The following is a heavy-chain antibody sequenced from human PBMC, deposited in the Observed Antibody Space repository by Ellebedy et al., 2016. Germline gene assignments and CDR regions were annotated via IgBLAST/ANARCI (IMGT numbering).Heavy chain of an antibody. Sequence: SETLSLXCTVSGDSINSGTYYWSWIRQPAGKGLEWIGRISTSGNIIYNPSLKSRVTMSVDTSKNSFSLELTSVTAADTAVYYCATLTIPGGSDFWGQGTLVTVSS. CDR1: GDSINSGTYY. CDR2: ISTSGNI. V-gene: IGHV4-61*02. J-gene: IGHJ4*02. CDR3: ATLTIPGGSDF. D-gene: IGHD2-21*01.